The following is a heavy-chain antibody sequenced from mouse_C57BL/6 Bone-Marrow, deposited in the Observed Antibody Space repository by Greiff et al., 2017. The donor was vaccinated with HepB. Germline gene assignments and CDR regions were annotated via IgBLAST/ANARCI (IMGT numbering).Heavy chain of an antibody. CDR3: ARKYYYAMDY. CDR2: ISSGGSYT. Sequence: EVKLMESGGDLVKPGGSLKLSCAASGFTFSSYGMSWVRQTPDKRLEWVATISSGGSYTYYPDSVKGRFTISRDNAKNTLYLQMSRLKSEDTAMYYCARKYYYAMDYWGQGTSVTVSS. V-gene: IGHV5-6*01. J-gene: IGHJ4*01. CDR1: GFTFSSYG.